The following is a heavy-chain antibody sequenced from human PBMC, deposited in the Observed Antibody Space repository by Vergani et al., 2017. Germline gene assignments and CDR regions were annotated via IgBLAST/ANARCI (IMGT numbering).Heavy chain of an antibody. CDR2: IYYSGST. J-gene: IGHJ4*02. Sequence: QLQLQESGPGLVKPSETLSLTCTVSGGSISSSSYYWGWIRQPPGKGLEWIGSIYYSGSTYYNPSLKSRVTISVNTSKNQFSLKLSSVTAADTDVYYCARGGYSYGPLGYFDYWGQGTLVTVSS. D-gene: IGHD5-18*01. CDR3: ARGGYSYGPLGYFDY. V-gene: IGHV4-39*07. CDR1: GGSISSSSYY.